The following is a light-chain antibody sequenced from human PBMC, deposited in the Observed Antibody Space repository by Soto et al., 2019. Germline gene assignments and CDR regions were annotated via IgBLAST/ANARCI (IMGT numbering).Light chain of an antibody. J-gene: IGKJ1*01. Sequence: EIVMTQSPATLSVSPGERATLSCRASQSVSSNLAWYQQKPGQAHRLLMYGASTRATGIPDRFSGSGSGTEFTLTISSLQSEDFAVYYCQQHNNWPPWTFGQGTKVEIK. CDR1: QSVSSN. CDR3: QQHNNWPPWT. V-gene: IGKV3-15*01. CDR2: GAS.